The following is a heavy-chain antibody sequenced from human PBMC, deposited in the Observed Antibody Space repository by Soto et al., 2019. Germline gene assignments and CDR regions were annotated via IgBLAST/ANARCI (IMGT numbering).Heavy chain of an antibody. V-gene: IGHV3-30-3*01. Sequence: GGSVRLSCAVSGFTFSNYAMHWVRQAPGKGLEWVALISYDGSNKYYADSVKGRFTISRDNSKNTLYLQMNSLRAEDTAVYYCARGLEYTTSSGQEFDPWGQGTLVTVSS. CDR2: ISYDGSNK. D-gene: IGHD6-6*01. CDR3: ARGLEYTTSSGQEFDP. J-gene: IGHJ5*02. CDR1: GFTFSNYA.